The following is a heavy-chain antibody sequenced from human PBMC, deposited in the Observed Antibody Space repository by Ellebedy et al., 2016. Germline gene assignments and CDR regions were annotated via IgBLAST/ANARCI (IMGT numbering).Heavy chain of an antibody. CDR3: TTSLVGASDYGLDV. J-gene: IGHJ6*02. D-gene: IGHD1-26*01. Sequence: GESLKISCAASGFTFANAWMIWVRQGPGKGLEWVGRIKTKSAGGTTDYAAPVKGRFTISRDDSKNTVYLQVNSLKTEDTAVYFCTTSLVGASDYGLDVWGQGTTVTVSS. CDR1: GFTFANAW. CDR2: IKTKSAGGTT. V-gene: IGHV3-15*01.